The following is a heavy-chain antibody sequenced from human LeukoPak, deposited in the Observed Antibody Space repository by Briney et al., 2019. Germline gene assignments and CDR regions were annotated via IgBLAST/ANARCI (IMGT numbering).Heavy chain of an antibody. CDR3: AKVYGDYAGYYYMDV. Sequence: GSLRLSCAASGFTFSSYGMNWVRQAPGKGLEWVAFIRYDGRNKYYADSVKGRFTISRDNSKNTLYLQMNSLRAEDTAVYYCAKVYGDYAGYYYMDVWGKGTTVTISS. CDR1: GFTFSSYG. CDR2: IRYDGRNK. J-gene: IGHJ6*03. D-gene: IGHD4-17*01. V-gene: IGHV3-30*02.